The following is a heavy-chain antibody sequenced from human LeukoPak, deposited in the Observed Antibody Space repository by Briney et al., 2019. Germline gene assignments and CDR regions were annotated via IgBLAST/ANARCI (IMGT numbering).Heavy chain of an antibody. CDR1: GYTFTTYY. CDR3: ARDQYVGSSRYFYFAY. V-gene: IGHV1-46*01. J-gene: IGHJ4*02. D-gene: IGHD6-13*01. CDR2: IDPSSGTT. Sequence: GASVKVSCKASGYTFTTYYIHWMRQAPGQRLEWVGLIDPSSGTTTYAQRFQGGFTMTRDTSTTTVYMELSSLRSEDTAVYYCARDQYVGSSRYFYFAYWGQGTPVTVSA.